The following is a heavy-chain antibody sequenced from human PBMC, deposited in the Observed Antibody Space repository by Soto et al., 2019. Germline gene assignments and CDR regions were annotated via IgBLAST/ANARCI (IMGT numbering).Heavy chain of an antibody. CDR2: ISSSGTTT. V-gene: IGHV3-11*01. J-gene: IGHJ4*02. Sequence: QVQLVESGGGLVKPGGSLRLSCAASGFTFSDFYMSWIRQAPGKGLEWISYISSSGTTTYYTDSVKGRFTISRDNAKNSLYLQMNPLRDEDTPVYYCARIWGGGGYALIYWGQGTLVTVSS. D-gene: IGHD2-8*01. CDR1: GFTFSDFY. CDR3: ARIWGGGGYALIY.